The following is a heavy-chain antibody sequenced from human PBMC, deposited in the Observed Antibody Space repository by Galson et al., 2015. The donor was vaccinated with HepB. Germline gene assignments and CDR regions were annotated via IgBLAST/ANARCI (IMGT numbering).Heavy chain of an antibody. J-gene: IGHJ4*02. Sequence: TLSLTCTVSGGSISSSSYYWGWIRQPPGKGLEWIGSIYYSGSTYYNPSLKSRVTISVDTSKNQFSLKLSSVTAADTAVYYCARVVGDFWSGYYTGELDYWGQGTLVTVSS. V-gene: IGHV4-39*01. CDR1: GGSISSSSYY. CDR3: ARVVGDFWSGYYTGELDY. D-gene: IGHD3-3*01. CDR2: IYYSGST.